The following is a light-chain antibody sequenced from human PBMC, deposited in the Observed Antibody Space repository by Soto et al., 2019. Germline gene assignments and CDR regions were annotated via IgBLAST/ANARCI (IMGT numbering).Light chain of an antibody. Sequence: EIGLTQSPGTLSLSAGERATISCRASQSVSSSYLAWYQQKPGQAPRLLIYGACSRATGIAARLSGSGSGTDFTLTISRLEPEDFAVYYCQQYGSSLPVTFGGGTKVDIK. V-gene: IGKV3-20*01. CDR2: GAC. CDR1: QSVSSSY. CDR3: QQYGSSLPVT. J-gene: IGKJ4*01.